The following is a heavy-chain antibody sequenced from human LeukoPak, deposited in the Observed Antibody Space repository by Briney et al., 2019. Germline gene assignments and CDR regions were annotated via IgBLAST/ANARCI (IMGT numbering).Heavy chain of an antibody. CDR2: IIPILGIA. Sequence: SVKVSCKTSGGTFSSYAISWVRQAPGQGLEWMGRIIPILGIANYAQKFQGRVTITADKSTSTAYMELSSLRSEDTAVYYCARDQPITIFGVVIRGDDYWGQGTLVTVSS. V-gene: IGHV1-69*04. CDR1: GGTFSSYA. CDR3: ARDQPITIFGVVIRGDDY. D-gene: IGHD3-3*01. J-gene: IGHJ4*02.